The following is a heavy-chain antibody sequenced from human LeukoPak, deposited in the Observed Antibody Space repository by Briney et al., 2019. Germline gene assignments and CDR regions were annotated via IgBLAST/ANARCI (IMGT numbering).Heavy chain of an antibody. CDR2: ISGSGGTT. J-gene: IGHJ4*01. D-gene: IGHD3-3*01. CDR3: AKDPTFWSGYPIDY. CDR1: GFTFSSYA. V-gene: IGHV3-23*01. Sequence: GGSLRLSCAASGFTFSSYAMSWVRQAPGKGLEWASGISGSGGTTYYADSVKGRFTISRDNSKNTLYLQMNSLRAEDTAVYYFAKDPTFWSGYPIDYWGQGTLVTVSS.